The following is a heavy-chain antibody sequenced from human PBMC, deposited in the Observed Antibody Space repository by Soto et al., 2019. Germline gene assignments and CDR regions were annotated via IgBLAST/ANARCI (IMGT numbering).Heavy chain of an antibody. CDR2: IIPTFGTG. J-gene: IGHJ6*02. CDR3: ASFDGTLVRGGRSSPYEMDV. CDR1: GGTFNNYA. V-gene: IGHV1-69*01. Sequence: QVLLVQSWPEVKKPGSSVKVSCKASGGTFNNYAINWVRQAPGKGLEWMGGIIPTFGTGNHAQKFQGRVTITADESTTTAYMELNSLRSEDTAIYYCASFDGTLVRGGRSSPYEMDVWGQGTKVIVSS. D-gene: IGHD3-10*01.